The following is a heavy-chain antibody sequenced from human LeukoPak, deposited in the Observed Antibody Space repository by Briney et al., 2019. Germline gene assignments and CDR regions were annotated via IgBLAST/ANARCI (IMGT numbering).Heavy chain of an antibody. CDR2: IKSKTHGGTT. Sequence: PGGSLRLSCAASGFNFDNFWMSWVRQAPGKGLEWVGRIKSKTHGGTTDYAAPVKGRFTISRDDSKNIFYLQMNSLKTEDTAVYYCTTSPVPGLDYWGQGTLVTVSS. CDR1: GFNFDNFW. D-gene: IGHD6-19*01. J-gene: IGHJ4*02. V-gene: IGHV3-15*01. CDR3: TTSPVPGLDY.